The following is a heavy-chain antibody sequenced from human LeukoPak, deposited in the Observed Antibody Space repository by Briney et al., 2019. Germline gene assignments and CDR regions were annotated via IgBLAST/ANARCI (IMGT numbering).Heavy chain of an antibody. D-gene: IGHD1-26*01. Sequence: GASVNVSCKSSGYTFTSYGISWVRQAPGQGLEWMGWIIAYNGNTNYSQKLQGKVTMTTDTATTTDYMELRSLRPDDTAVYVCSRDQAFSGSYGKAPFLFDYWGQGTLVTVSS. CDR3: SRDQAFSGSYGKAPFLFDY. J-gene: IGHJ4*02. V-gene: IGHV1-18*01. CDR1: GYTFTSYG. CDR2: IIAYNGNT.